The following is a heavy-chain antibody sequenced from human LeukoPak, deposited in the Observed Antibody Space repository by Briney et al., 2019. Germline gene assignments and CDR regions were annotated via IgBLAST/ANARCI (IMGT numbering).Heavy chain of an antibody. CDR3: ARDPALYYYGSGSYYYYYGMDV. Sequence: GGSLRLSCAASGFTFSSYGMHWVRQAPGKGLEWVAVIWYDGSNKYYADSVKGRFTISRDNSKNTLYLQMNSVRAEDTAVYYCARDPALYYYGSGSYYYYYGMDVWGKGTTVTVSS. V-gene: IGHV3-33*01. D-gene: IGHD3-10*01. CDR1: GFTFSSYG. J-gene: IGHJ6*04. CDR2: IWYDGSNK.